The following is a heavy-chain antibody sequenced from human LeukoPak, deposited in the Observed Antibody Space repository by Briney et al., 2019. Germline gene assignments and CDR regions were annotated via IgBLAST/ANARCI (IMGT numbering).Heavy chain of an antibody. V-gene: IGHV3-30-3*01. J-gene: IGHJ5*02. Sequence: PGRSLRLSCAASGFTFSSYAVYWVRQAPGEGLEWVAFISYDGSDKHYADSVKGRFTISRDNSRNTMFLQMNSLRVEDTAVYYCARDPVAAVGNNWFDPWGQGTLVTVSS. D-gene: IGHD6-13*01. CDR3: ARDPVAAVGNNWFDP. CDR1: GFTFSSYA. CDR2: ISYDGSDK.